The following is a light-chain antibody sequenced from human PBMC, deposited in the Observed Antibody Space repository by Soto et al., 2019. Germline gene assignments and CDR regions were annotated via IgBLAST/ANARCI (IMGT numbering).Light chain of an antibody. Sequence: EIALTQSPATLSLSPGERATLSSGARQSTSTSYLACYQQKPVLAHRLVIYDASIRATGIPDRFSGSGTGTYFNLTIRRLEAEDFAVYYCRQYGSSPHTFGEGTKLEIK. CDR1: QSTSTSY. V-gene: IGKV3D-20*01. CDR2: DAS. J-gene: IGKJ2*01. CDR3: RQYGSSPHT.